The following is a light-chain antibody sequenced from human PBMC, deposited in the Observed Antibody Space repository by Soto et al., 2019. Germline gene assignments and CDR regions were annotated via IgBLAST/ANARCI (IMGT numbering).Light chain of an antibody. Sequence: EIVLTQSPATLSSFPCDSVTLAFRASQYINTRLAWYQHRPGQSPRLLIYQTSLRAAGIPARFSASGSGTDFTLTISDVQPEDFALYYCHQRQSWPRTFGQGTRWIS. CDR2: QTS. V-gene: IGKV3-11*01. CDR3: HQRQSWPRT. CDR1: QYINTR. J-gene: IGKJ1*01.